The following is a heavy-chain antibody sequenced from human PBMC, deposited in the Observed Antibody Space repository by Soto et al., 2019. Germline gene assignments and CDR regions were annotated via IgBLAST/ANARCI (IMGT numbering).Heavy chain of an antibody. CDR3: ARAGYSSSWYDVNWFDP. Sequence: SETLSLTCTVSGGSISSYYWSWIRQPPGKGLEWIGYIYYSGSTNYNPFLKSRVTISVDTSKNQFSLKLSSVTAADTAVYYCARAGYSSSWYDVNWFDPWGQGTLVTVSS. V-gene: IGHV4-59*01. D-gene: IGHD6-13*01. CDR1: GGSISSYY. J-gene: IGHJ5*02. CDR2: IYYSGST.